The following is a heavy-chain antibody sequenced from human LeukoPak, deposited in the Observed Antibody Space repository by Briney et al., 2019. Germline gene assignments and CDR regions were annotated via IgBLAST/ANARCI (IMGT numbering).Heavy chain of an antibody. V-gene: IGHV3-23*01. CDR2: ISGSGGST. Sequence: GGSLRLPCAASGPTFSSYAMSWVRQAPGKGLEWVSAISGSGGSTYYADSVKGRFTISRDNSKNTLFLQMNSLRAEDTAVYYCAKARDYGDSDLDYWGQGTLVTVSS. CDR3: AKARDYGDSDLDY. J-gene: IGHJ4*02. CDR1: GPTFSSYA. D-gene: IGHD4-17*01.